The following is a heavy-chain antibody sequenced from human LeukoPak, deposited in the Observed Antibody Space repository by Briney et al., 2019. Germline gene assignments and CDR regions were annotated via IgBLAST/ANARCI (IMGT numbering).Heavy chain of an antibody. D-gene: IGHD3-10*01. CDR3: ARGSLAVQGVVFAY. J-gene: IGHJ4*02. Sequence: NPGGSLRLSCAASGFTFSSYAMSWVRQAPGKGLEWVSAISGSGGSTYYADSVKGRFTISRDNSKNTLYLQMNSLRAEDTAVYYCARGSLAVQGVVFAYWGQGTLVTVSS. V-gene: IGHV3-23*01. CDR2: ISGSGGST. CDR1: GFTFSSYA.